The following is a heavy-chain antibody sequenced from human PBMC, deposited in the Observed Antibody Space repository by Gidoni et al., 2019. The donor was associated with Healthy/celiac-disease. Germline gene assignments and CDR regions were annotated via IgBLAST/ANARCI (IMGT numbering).Heavy chain of an antibody. CDR2: IIPIFGTA. V-gene: IGHV1-69*01. Sequence: QVQLVQSGAEVKTPGSSGKVSCKPSARTFSSYAISWVRQAPGQGLEWMGGIIPIFGTANYAQKFQGRVTITADESTSTAYMELSSLRAEDTAVYYCASSPKGYYGMDVWGQGTTVTVSS. J-gene: IGHJ6*02. CDR1: ARTFSSYA. CDR3: ASSPKGYYGMDV.